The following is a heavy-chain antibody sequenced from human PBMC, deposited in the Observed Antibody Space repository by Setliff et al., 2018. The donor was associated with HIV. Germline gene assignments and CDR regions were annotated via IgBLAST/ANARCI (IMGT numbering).Heavy chain of an antibody. J-gene: IGHJ4*02. CDR1: GFTFSGSA. D-gene: IGHD3-22*01. Sequence: PGGSLRLSCAASGFTFSGSAMHWVRQASGKGPEWVGRIRSKAFNYATSYAASVNGRLTISRDDSQNTAYLQMNSLKTEDTAVYYCAMSYTDTSGYLNWGQGTLVTVSS. CDR2: IRSKAFNYAT. V-gene: IGHV3-73*01. CDR3: AMSYTDTSGYLN.